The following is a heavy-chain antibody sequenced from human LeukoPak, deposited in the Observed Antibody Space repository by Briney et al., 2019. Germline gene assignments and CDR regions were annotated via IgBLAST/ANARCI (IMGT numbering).Heavy chain of an antibody. CDR3: AALYYGGNAYYFDY. V-gene: IGHV4-59*08. CDR1: GRSISSFY. D-gene: IGHD4-23*01. Sequence: SETLSLTCTVSGRSISSFYWSWIRQPPGKGLEWIGYIYYRGNTNYNPSLKSRVTISVDTSNNQFSLKMSSVTAADTAVYYCAALYYGGNAYYFDYWGQGTLVTVSS. CDR2: IYYRGNT. J-gene: IGHJ4*02.